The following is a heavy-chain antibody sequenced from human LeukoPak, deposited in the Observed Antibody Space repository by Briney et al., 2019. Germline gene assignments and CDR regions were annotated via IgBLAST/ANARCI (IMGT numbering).Heavy chain of an antibody. Sequence: SVKVSCKASGGTFSSYVINWVRQAPGQGLECMGGIIPIFGTANYAQKFQGRVTITADKSTSTAYMELSSLRSEDTAVYYCAMGVGAPEDLAVAADFDYWGQGTLVTVSS. CDR3: AMGVGAPEDLAVAADFDY. CDR1: GGTFSSYV. D-gene: IGHD6-19*01. CDR2: IIPIFGTA. J-gene: IGHJ4*02. V-gene: IGHV1-69*06.